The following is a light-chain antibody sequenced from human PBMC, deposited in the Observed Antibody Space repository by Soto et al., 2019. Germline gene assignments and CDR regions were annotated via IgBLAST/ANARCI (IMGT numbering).Light chain of an antibody. CDR1: QSVSSY. CDR2: DAS. CDR3: KQRSRCPPT. J-gene: IGKJ3*01. V-gene: IGKV3-11*01. Sequence: EIVLTQSPATLSLSPGERATLSCRASQSVSSYLAWYQQKPGQAPRLLIYDASNRATGIPARFSGSGSGTDSIISISTLEPADYACYYCKQRSRCPPTFGPGTKVEIK.